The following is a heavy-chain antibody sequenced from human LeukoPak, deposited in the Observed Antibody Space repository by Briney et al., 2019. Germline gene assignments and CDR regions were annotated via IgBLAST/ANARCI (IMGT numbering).Heavy chain of an antibody. CDR3: ASRWFGELNLGEYYFDY. D-gene: IGHD3-10*01. CDR1: GGFISTSNYY. V-gene: IGHV4-39*01. J-gene: IGHJ4*02. Sequence: SETLSLTCTVSGGFISTSNYYWGWIRQPPGKGLEWIGNIFYSGSTYYSPSLKSRVTISVDTSKNQFSLKLSSVTAADTAVYYRASRWFGELNLGEYYFDYWGQGTLVTVSS. CDR2: IFYSGST.